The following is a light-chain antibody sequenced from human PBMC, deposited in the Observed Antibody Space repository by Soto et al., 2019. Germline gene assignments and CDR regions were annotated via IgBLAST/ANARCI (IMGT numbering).Light chain of an antibody. Sequence: QAVVTQPPSASGTPGQRVTISCSRSSSNIGSNFVYWYQQRPGTAPRLLIYNNDQRPSGVPDRFSGSKSGTSASLAISGLRSEDEADYYCAAWDDSLSVRYVFGTGTKVTVL. J-gene: IGLJ1*01. CDR2: NND. V-gene: IGLV1-47*02. CDR1: SSNIGSNF. CDR3: AAWDDSLSVRYV.